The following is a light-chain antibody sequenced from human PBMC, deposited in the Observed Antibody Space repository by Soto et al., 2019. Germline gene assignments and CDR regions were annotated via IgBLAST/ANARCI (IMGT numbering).Light chain of an antibody. V-gene: IGKV3-20*01. CDR3: QQHGSSPWT. J-gene: IGKJ1*01. Sequence: EIVLTQSPGTLSLSPGERATLSCRASQSVSSSYLAWYQQKPGQAPRPLIYGASSRAIGIPDRFSGSGSGTDFTLTISRLEPEDFAVYYCQQHGSSPWTFRQGTKVEIK. CDR2: GAS. CDR1: QSVSSSY.